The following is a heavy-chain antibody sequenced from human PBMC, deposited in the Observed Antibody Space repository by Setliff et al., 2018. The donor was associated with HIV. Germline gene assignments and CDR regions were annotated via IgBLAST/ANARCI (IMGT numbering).Heavy chain of an antibody. V-gene: IGHV3-21*05. D-gene: IGHD3-10*01. CDR1: GFTFSN. CDR2: ISSTSDYI. Sequence: LRLSCVASGFTFSNMNWVRQAPGKGLEWVSYISSTSDYIYYADSVKGRFIISRDNAKNSLYLQMNSLRAEDTAVYFCAREFRGAPLYFYYGMDVWGQGTTVTVSS. CDR3: AREFRGAPLYFYYGMDV. J-gene: IGHJ6*02.